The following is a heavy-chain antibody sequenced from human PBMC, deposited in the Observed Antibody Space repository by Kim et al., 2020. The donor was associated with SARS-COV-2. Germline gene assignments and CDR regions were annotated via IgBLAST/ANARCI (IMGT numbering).Heavy chain of an antibody. Sequence: GGSLRLSCAASGFSFNTYTMDWVRQAPGKGLEWVSSITISSTHIYYADSVEGRFTISRDNARNSVYLHMNSLRVDDTAIYYCARGWFGQVGDYWGQGARVTV. CDR2: ITISSTHI. D-gene: IGHD3-10*01. J-gene: IGHJ4*02. CDR1: GFSFNTYT. V-gene: IGHV3-21*01. CDR3: ARGWFGQVGDY.